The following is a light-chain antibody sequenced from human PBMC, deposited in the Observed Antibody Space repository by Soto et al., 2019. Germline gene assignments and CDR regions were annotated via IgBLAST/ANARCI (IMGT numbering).Light chain of an antibody. Sequence: QSALTQPASVSGSPGQSITISCTGTSSDVGGYNYVSWYQQHPGKAPKLMIYDVSNRPSGVSNRFSGSKSGNTASLTISGLQAEDEGGYFCSSYTSSSTPLYVFGTGTKVTVL. CDR3: SSYTSSSTPLYV. V-gene: IGLV2-14*01. J-gene: IGLJ1*01. CDR2: DVS. CDR1: SSDVGGYNY.